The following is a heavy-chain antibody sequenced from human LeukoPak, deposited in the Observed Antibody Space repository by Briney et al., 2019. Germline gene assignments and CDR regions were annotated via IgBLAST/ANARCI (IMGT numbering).Heavy chain of an antibody. Sequence: KPSETLSLTCTVSGGSISSYYWSWIRKPPGKGLEWIGYIYYSGSTNYNPSLKSRVTISVDTSKNQFSLKLSSVTAADTAVYYCARDNRYCSGGSCYVYWGQGTLVTVSS. CDR2: IYYSGST. CDR1: GGSISSYY. D-gene: IGHD2-15*01. V-gene: IGHV4-59*01. CDR3: ARDNRYCSGGSCYVY. J-gene: IGHJ4*02.